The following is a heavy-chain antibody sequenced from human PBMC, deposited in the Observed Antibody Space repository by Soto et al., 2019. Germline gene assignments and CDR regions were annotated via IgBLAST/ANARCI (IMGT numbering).Heavy chain of an antibody. CDR3: ERGRGEFDA. V-gene: IGHV4-34*01. J-gene: IGHJ5*02. Sequence: WETLSLTCAVYGASLSDNYCNWLRQPPGKGLEWIGEINHSGNTNYNPPLRSRVTISIDTSKNQLSLNLRSVSAADTAVYYCERGRGEFDAWGQGTPVTVSS. CDR1: GASLSDNY. CDR2: INHSGNT. D-gene: IGHD2-21*01.